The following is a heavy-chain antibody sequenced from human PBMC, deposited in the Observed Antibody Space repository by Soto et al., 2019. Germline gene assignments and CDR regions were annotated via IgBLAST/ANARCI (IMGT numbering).Heavy chain of an antibody. D-gene: IGHD1-26*01. CDR1: GFTFSSYG. Sequence: QVQLVESGGGVVQPGRSLRLSCAASGFTFSSYGMHWVRQAPGKGLEWVAVISYDGSNKYYADSVKGRFTISRDNSKNKLYLQMNSLRAEDTAVYYCAKACGSYYGAPSYWGQGNLGTVSS. CDR2: ISYDGSNK. CDR3: AKACGSYYGAPSY. V-gene: IGHV3-30*18. J-gene: IGHJ4*02.